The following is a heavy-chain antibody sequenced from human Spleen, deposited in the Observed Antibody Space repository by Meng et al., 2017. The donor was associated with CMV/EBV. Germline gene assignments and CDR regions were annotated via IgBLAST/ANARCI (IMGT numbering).Heavy chain of an antibody. CDR3: ARLLLSMVGGSTYAFDI. Sequence: SVKVSCKASGGTFSGYVMSWVRQAPGQGLEWMGGFNHMTGTANYAQNFQGRVTITTDESTSTVYMEMSSLRYEDTAVYYCARLLLSMVGGSTYAFDIWGQGTMVTVSS. D-gene: IGHD1-26*01. CDR2: FNHMTGTA. V-gene: IGHV1-69*05. CDR1: GGTFSGYV. J-gene: IGHJ3*02.